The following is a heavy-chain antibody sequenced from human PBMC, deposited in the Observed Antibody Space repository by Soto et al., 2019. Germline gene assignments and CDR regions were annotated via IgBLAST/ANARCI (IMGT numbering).Heavy chain of an antibody. V-gene: IGHV4-59*12. D-gene: IGHD2-21*02. CDR3: ARSSPVVTAP. J-gene: IGHJ5*02. Sequence: PSETLSLPCTVSGGSTSSYFWSWIRQPPGKGLEWIGYIYYSGSTYYNPSLKSRITISVDTSKNQFSLKLSSVTAADTAVYYCARSSPVVTAPWGQGTLVTVSS. CDR1: GGSTSSYF. CDR2: IYYSGST.